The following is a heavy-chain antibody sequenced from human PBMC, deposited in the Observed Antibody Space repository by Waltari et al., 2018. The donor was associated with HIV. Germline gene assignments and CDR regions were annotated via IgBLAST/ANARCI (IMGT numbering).Heavy chain of an antibody. J-gene: IGHJ4*02. Sequence: EGQMVESGVGLVQLGRFLRLSCAASGFSLDDYALHWVRQAPGMGVVGVAGNRLNSDSIGYEDSGKGRFTIARDNTRNSLYLQMNSLRTEDTALYYCVKDMRSRTAAASYWGRGTQVTVSS. CDR3: VKDMRSRTAAASY. D-gene: IGHD6-13*01. CDR2: NRLNSDSI. V-gene: IGHV3-9*01. CDR1: GFSLDDYA.